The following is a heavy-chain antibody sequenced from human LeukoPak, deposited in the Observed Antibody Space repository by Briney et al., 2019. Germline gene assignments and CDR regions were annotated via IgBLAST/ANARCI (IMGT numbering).Heavy chain of an antibody. J-gene: IGHJ4*02. CDR3: ARDSNGDYFDY. CDR2: INAGNGNT. Sequence: ASVKVSCKASGYTFTSYAMHWMRQAPGQRLEWMGWINAGNGNTKYSQKFQGRVTITRDTSASTAYMELSSLRSEDTAVYYCARDSNGDYFDYWGQGTLVTVSS. D-gene: IGHD4-17*01. CDR1: GYTFTSYA. V-gene: IGHV1-3*01.